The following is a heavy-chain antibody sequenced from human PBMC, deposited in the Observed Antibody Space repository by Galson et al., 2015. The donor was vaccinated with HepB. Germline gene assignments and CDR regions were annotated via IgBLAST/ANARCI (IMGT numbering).Heavy chain of an antibody. V-gene: IGHV1-46*03. J-gene: IGHJ5*02. CDR1: GYTFTSYY. D-gene: IGHD2-8*01. CDR2: INPSGGST. Sequence: SVKVSCKASGYTFTSYYMHWVRQAPGQGLEWMGIINPSGGSTSYAQKFQGRVTMTRDTSTSTVYMELRSLRSEDTAVYYCVTRGEWGTLDPWGQGTLVTVSS. CDR3: VTRGEWGTLDP.